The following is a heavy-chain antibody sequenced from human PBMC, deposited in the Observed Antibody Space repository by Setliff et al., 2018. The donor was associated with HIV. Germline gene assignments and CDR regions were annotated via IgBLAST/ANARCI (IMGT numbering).Heavy chain of an antibody. CDR1: GGSISSGSHY. D-gene: IGHD3-22*01. J-gene: IGHJ4*01. V-gene: IGHV4-61*09. CDR3: ARLMHYYDSFWVLWRENYFDS. CDR2: IYASGNT. Sequence: KTSETLSLTCAVSGGSISSGSHYWSWIRQPAGKGLEWIGQIYASGNTNYNPSLKSRLTMSIDTYKSQFSLKLSSVTAADTAVYYCARLMHYYDSFWVLWRENYFDSWGRGTLVTVSS.